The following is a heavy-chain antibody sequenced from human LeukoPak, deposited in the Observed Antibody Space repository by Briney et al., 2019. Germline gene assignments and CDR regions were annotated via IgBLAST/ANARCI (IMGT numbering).Heavy chain of an antibody. V-gene: IGHV4-59*01. Sequence: SETLSLTCTVSGGSISSYYWSWIRQPPGKGLERIGYIYYSGSTNYNPSLKSRVTISVDTSKNQFSLKLSSMTAADTAVYYCAREATVTARGFDYRGQGTLVTVSS. J-gene: IGHJ4*02. CDR1: GGSISSYY. D-gene: IGHD4-17*01. CDR2: IYYSGST. CDR3: AREATVTARGFDY.